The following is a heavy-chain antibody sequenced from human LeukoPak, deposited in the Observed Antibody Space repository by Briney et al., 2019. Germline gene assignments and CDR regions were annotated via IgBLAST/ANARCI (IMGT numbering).Heavy chain of an antibody. CDR1: GFIFSGYY. CDR2: ISGSGNDI. D-gene: IGHD3/OR15-3a*01. Sequence: KSGESLRLSCATSGFIFSGYYMSWIRQAPGKGLEWVSYISGSGNDISYADSVKGRFTISRDNAKGSLYLQMNSLRAADTAVYYCGTHAGRTGSDDWGQGTLVTVSS. CDR3: GTHAGRTGSDD. J-gene: IGHJ4*02. V-gene: IGHV3-11*01.